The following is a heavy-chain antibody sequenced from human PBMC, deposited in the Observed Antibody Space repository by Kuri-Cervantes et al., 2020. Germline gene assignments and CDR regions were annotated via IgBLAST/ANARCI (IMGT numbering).Heavy chain of an antibody. Sequence: ESLKISCAVYGGSFSGYSWSWIRQPPGKGLEWIGEISHSGSTNYNPSLKSRITISEDTSKNQFSLKMTSVTAADTAVYYCARPYYHASSGYYEDSWGQGTLVTVSS. D-gene: IGHD3-22*01. J-gene: IGHJ5*01. CDR3: ARPYYHASSGYYEDS. CDR1: GGSFSGYS. V-gene: IGHV4-34*01. CDR2: ISHSGST.